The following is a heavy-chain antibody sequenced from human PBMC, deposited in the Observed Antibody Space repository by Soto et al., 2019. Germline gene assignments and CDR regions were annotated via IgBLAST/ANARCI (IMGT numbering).Heavy chain of an antibody. J-gene: IGHJ4*02. CDR1: GASVSSNNW. CDR3: ARHIGVPSTRGFDY. Sequence: QVQLQESGPGLVKPSGTLSLTCAVPGASVSSNNWWSWVRQPPGKGLEWIGEIYHSGRTNYNPSLNSRVSISMDQSRNQFSLNLNSVTAADTAVYYVARHIGVPSTRGFDYWGQGTLVTVSS. V-gene: IGHV4-4*02. D-gene: IGHD6-19*01. CDR2: IYHSGRT.